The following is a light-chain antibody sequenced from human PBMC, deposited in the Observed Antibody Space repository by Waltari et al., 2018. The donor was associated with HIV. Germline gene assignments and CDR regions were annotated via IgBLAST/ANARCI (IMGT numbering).Light chain of an antibody. CDR1: DIGSQS. V-gene: IGLV3-21*02. J-gene: IGLJ1*01. CDR3: QVWHRDSEHYV. Sequence: SYVLTQPPSVPVAPGQTARITCGGHDIGSQSVQWYQHKQGQAPGLVLYDDRDRPSGIPERFSGSNFGSTATLTISRVEAGDEADYYCQVWHRDSEHYVFGTGTKVTVL. CDR2: DDR.